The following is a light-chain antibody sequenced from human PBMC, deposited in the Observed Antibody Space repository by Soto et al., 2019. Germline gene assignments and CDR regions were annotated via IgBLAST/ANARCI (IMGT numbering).Light chain of an antibody. CDR2: LGS. Sequence: DIVMTQSPLSLPVTPGEPASISCRSSQSLLQTNGYNYLDWYLQKPGQSPQLLIYLGSNRASGVPDRFSGSGSGTDFTLKISREEAEDVGVYYCMQALQTPWAFGQGTKVEIK. J-gene: IGKJ1*01. CDR3: MQALQTPWA. CDR1: QSLLQTNGYNY. V-gene: IGKV2-28*01.